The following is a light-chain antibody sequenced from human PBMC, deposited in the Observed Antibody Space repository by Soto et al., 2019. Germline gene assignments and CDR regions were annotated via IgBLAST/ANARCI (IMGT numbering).Light chain of an antibody. V-gene: IGKV1-27*01. CDR1: QDISHY. CDR2: AAS. J-gene: IGKJ1*01. Sequence: DIQMTQSPSSLSASVGDRITVTCRASQDISHYLAWYQQKPGKVPRLLIHAASTLQSGVPSRFSGSGSGTDFHLTISSLQPEDVATYYCQKYDTAPWTFGQGTKVEIK. CDR3: QKYDTAPWT.